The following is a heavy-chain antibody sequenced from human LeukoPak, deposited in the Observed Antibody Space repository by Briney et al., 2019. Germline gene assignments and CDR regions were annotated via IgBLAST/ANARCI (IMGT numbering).Heavy chain of an antibody. CDR2: ISSSGSTI. V-gene: IGHV3-11*01. D-gene: IGHD1-26*01. Sequence: PGGSLRLSCAASGFTFSDYYMSGIRQAPGEGLEWVSYISSSGSTIYYADSVKGRFTISRDNAKNSLYLQMNSLRAEDTAVYYCAREPRIVGATRDSYYYYGMDVWGQGTTVTVSS. CDR1: GFTFSDYY. J-gene: IGHJ6*02. CDR3: AREPRIVGATRDSYYYYGMDV.